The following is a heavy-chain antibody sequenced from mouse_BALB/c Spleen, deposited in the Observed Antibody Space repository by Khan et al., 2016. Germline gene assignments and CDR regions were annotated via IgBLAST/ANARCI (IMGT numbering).Heavy chain of an antibody. Sequence: QVQLKQSGPGLVAPSQSLSITCTVSGFSLTTYGVHWVRQPPGKGLEWLGVIWAGGSTNYNSALMSRLSISKDNSKSQVFLKMNSLQTDDTASDYCARDRYYGTSYFDYWGQGTTLTVSS. CDR2: IWAGGST. CDR3: ARDRYYGTSYFDY. D-gene: IGHD1-1*01. V-gene: IGHV2-9*02. CDR1: GFSLTTYG. J-gene: IGHJ2*01.